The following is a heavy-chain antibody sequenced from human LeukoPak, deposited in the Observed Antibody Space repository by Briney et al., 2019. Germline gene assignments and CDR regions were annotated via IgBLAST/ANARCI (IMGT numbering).Heavy chain of an antibody. CDR3: ARASYTNDFWSGYYDFDY. V-gene: IGHV3-66*02. CDR2: IYSGGST. J-gene: IGHJ4*02. CDR1: GFTVSSNF. D-gene: IGHD3-3*01. Sequence: GGSLRLSCAASGFTVSSNFMSWVRQAPGKGLEWVSVIYSGGSTYYADSVKGRFTISRDNSKNTLYLQMNSLRAEDTAVYYCARASYTNDFWSGYYDFDYWGQGTLVTVSS.